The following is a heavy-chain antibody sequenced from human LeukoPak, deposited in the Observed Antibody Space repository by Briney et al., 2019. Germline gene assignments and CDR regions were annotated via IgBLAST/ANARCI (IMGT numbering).Heavy chain of an antibody. V-gene: IGHV3-7*01. CDR2: IKKDGSEK. D-gene: IGHD6-6*01. J-gene: IGHJ4*02. Sequence: GGSLRLSCAASGFTFNNYWMTWVRQAPGKGLEWVANIKKDGSEKYYVDSVKGRFTISRDNAKNSLYLQMNSLRAEDTAVYYCASGGGSIAAHYWGQGTLVTVSS. CDR1: GFTFNNYW. CDR3: ASGGGSIAAHY.